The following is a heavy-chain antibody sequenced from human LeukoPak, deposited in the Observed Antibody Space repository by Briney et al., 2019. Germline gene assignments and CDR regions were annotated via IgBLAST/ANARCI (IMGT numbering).Heavy chain of an antibody. D-gene: IGHD2-2*01. V-gene: IGHV4-61*02. J-gene: IGHJ4*02. CDR1: GASITSTNYY. Sequence: SETLSLTCTVSGASITSTNYYWSWIRQPAGKGLEFIGRINNSGSTHYNPSLKSRVTMSVNTSKNQFSLSVTSVTAADTAVYYCARGHPQYQLLLTYWGQGTLVTVSS. CDR2: INNSGST. CDR3: ARGHPQYQLLLTY.